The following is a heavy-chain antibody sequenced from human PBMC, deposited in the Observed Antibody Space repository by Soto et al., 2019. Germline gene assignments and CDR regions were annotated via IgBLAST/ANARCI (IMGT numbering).Heavy chain of an antibody. CDR1: GFTFSSYS. V-gene: IGHV3-21*01. CDR3: ATTYCSGGYCFSSEY. J-gene: IGHJ4*02. Sequence: GGSLRLSCAASGFTFSSYSMNWVRQAPGKGLEWVASITSDSSDIYYEDSVKGRFTISRDNGENSLYLQMTSLGAEDTGVYYCATTYCSGGYCFSSEYWGQGVLVTVSS. D-gene: IGHD2-15*01. CDR2: ITSDSSDI.